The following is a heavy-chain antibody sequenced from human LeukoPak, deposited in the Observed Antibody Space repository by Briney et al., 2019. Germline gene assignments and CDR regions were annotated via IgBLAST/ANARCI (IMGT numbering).Heavy chain of an antibody. D-gene: IGHD1-1*01. CDR1: GYTFTSYD. Sequence: ASVKVSCKASGYTFTSYDINWVRQATGQGLEWMGWMNPNSGNTGYAQKLQGRVTMTTDTSTSTAYMELRSLRSDDTAVYYCARYSTGTGSDYWGQGTLVTVSS. J-gene: IGHJ4*02. CDR2: MNPNSGNT. V-gene: IGHV1-8*01. CDR3: ARYSTGTGSDY.